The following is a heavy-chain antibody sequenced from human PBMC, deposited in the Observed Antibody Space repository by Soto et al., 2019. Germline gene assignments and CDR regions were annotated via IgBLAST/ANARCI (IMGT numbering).Heavy chain of an antibody. D-gene: IGHD2-2*01. CDR3: ASVNACSSTRCYKRGNWFDA. CDR1: GGTFSSYA. V-gene: IGHV1-69*13. CDR2: IIPIFGTA. Sequence: SVKVSCKASGGTFSSYAISWVRQAPGQGLEWMGGIIPIFGTANYAQKFQGRVTITADESTSTAYMELSSLRSEDTAVYYCASVNACSSTRCYKRGNWFDAWGQGTLVTVSS. J-gene: IGHJ5*02.